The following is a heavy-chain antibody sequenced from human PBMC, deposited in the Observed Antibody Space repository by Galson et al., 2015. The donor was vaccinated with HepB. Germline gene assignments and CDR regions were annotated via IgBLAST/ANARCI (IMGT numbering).Heavy chain of an antibody. CDR2: IHNDGETT. D-gene: IGHD4-23*01. Sequence: SLRLSCAASGFTFSCCAMTWVRQTPGKGLEWISLIHNDGETTQHADSVKGRFSISRDNSKNEVSLQMNSLRPEDTAVYFCAKAAGGCHRSYYFDYWGQGTTVTVSS. CDR1: GFTFSCCA. V-gene: IGHV3-23*01. CDR3: AKAAGGCHRSYYFDY. J-gene: IGHJ4*02.